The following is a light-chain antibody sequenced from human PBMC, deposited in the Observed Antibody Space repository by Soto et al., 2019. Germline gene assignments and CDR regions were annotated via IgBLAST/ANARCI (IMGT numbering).Light chain of an antibody. Sequence: DIQMTQSPSTLSASVGDRVTITCRASQSISSWLAWYQQKPGKAPKLLIYDASSLESGVPSRFIGSGSGTAFTLTISSLQPDDFATYYCQQYNSYPCTFGQGAKLEIK. J-gene: IGKJ2*02. CDR1: QSISSW. CDR2: DAS. V-gene: IGKV1-5*01. CDR3: QQYNSYPCT.